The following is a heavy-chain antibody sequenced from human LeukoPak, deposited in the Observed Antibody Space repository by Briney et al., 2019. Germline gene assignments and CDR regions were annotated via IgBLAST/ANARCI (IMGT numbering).Heavy chain of an antibody. CDR1: GFTFSSYS. Sequence: GGSLRLSCAASGFTFSSYSMNWVRQAPGKGLERVAYMSTSGTTIYYADSVKGRFTISRDNAKNSLYLQMNSLRAEDTAVYYCAELGITMIGGVWGKGTTVTISS. CDR3: AELGITMIGGV. V-gene: IGHV3-48*04. CDR2: MSTSGTTI. D-gene: IGHD3-10*02. J-gene: IGHJ6*04.